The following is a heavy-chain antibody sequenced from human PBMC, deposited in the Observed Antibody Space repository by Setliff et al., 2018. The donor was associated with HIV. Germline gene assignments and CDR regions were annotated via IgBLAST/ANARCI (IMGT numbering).Heavy chain of an antibody. V-gene: IGHV4-59*01. CDR1: RGSISRYY. CDR3: ARDRPPSTVAMLGAFDQ. D-gene: IGHD2-15*01. CDR2: IYYTETT. J-gene: IGHJ3*01. Sequence: SETLSLTCTVSRGSISRYYWSWIRQPPGKGLEWIGYIYYTETTKYNPSLKSRVTMSVDTSKNQLSLKLSTLTAADTAVYYCARDRPPSTVAMLGAFDQWGQGTMVTVSS.